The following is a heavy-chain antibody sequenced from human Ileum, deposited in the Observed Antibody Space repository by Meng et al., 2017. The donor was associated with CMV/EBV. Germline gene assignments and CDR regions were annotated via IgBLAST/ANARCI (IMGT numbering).Heavy chain of an antibody. J-gene: IGHJ5*02. CDR1: GDSISSGHYY. D-gene: IGHD6-13*01. CDR2: IHDSGST. V-gene: IGHV4-30-4*01. Sequence: QVQLQESGPGLVKPSQTLSLTCTVSGDSISSGHYYWSWIRQTPGKGLEWIGHIHDSGSTYYNPSLNNRVIISIDTPRNQFSLKVDSVTAADTAVYYCARFRIAALGNLFDPWGHGTLVTASS. CDR3: ARFRIAALGNLFDP.